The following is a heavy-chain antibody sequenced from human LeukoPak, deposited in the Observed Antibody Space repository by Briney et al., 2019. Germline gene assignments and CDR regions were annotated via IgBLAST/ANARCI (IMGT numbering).Heavy chain of an antibody. CDR1: GFTFSNYA. J-gene: IGHJ4*02. V-gene: IGHV3-23*01. Sequence: GGSLRLSCAASGFTFSNYAMSWVRQAPGRGLEWVSAISGSSGLSYYADSVKGRFTISRDNSKNTLFLQMNSLRAEDTAVYYCARRGESASYGDYRFDYWGQGTLVTVSS. D-gene: IGHD4-17*01. CDR2: ISGSSGLS. CDR3: ARRGESASYGDYRFDY.